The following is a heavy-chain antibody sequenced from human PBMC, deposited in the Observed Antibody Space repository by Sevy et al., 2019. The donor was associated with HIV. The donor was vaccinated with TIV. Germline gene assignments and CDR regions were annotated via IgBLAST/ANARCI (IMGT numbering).Heavy chain of an antibody. CDR1: GFTFSSYP. J-gene: IGHJ4*01. V-gene: IGHV3-23*01. CDR2: ISGSGGST. CDR3: VREGLGGYSYSLDY. Sequence: GGSLRLSCAASGFTFSSYPMSWVRQAPGKGLEWVSAISGSGGSTYYADSVKGRFTISRDNAKNSLFLQMNSLSAEDTAVYYCVREGLGGYSYSLDYWGHGTLVTVSS. D-gene: IGHD5-18*01.